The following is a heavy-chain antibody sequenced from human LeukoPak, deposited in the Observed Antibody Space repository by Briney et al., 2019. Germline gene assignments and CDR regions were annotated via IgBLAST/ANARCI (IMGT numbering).Heavy chain of an antibody. J-gene: IGHJ6*03. Sequence: GASVKVSCKASGGTFSSYAISWVRQAPGQGLEWMGGIIPIFGTANYAQKFQGRVTITADESTSTAYMELSSLRSDDTAVYYCALVYGDYVHYYYMDVWGKGTTVTVSS. CDR1: GGTFSSYA. CDR2: IIPIFGTA. D-gene: IGHD4-17*01. CDR3: ALVYGDYVHYYYMDV. V-gene: IGHV1-69*13.